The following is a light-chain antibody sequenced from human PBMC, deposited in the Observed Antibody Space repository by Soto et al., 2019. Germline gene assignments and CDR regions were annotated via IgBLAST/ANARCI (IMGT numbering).Light chain of an antibody. Sequence: QSVLTQPPSASGSPGQSVTISCTGTSSDVGGYNYVSWYQQHPGRAPKVTIYEVNKRPSGVPDRFSGSKSGNTASLTVSGLQTEDEADYYCSSYAGSKNLLFGGGTKLTVL. CDR2: EVN. J-gene: IGLJ2*01. V-gene: IGLV2-8*01. CDR1: SSDVGGYNY. CDR3: SSYAGSKNLL.